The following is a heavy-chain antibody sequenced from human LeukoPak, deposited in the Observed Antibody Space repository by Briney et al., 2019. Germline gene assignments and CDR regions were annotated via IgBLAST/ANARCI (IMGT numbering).Heavy chain of an antibody. D-gene: IGHD3-22*01. CDR2: IRSSGSTI. J-gene: IGHJ4*02. CDR1: GFTFSSYD. Sequence: GGSLRLSCAAPGFTFSSYDMSWVRQAPGKGLEGVSYIRSSGSTIYYADSVKGRFTISRDNAKNSLFLQMNSLRAEDTAVYYCARGGYFYDTNDGYWGQGTLVTVSS. CDR3: ARGGYFYDTNDGY. V-gene: IGHV3-48*03.